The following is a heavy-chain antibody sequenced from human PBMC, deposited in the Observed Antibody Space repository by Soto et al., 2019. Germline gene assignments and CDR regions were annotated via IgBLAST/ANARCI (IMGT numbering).Heavy chain of an antibody. CDR2: IIPIFGTA. CDR3: AREGAMVTFDP. D-gene: IGHD5-18*01. J-gene: IGHJ5*02. V-gene: IGHV1-69*13. CDR1: GGTFSSYA. Sequence: ASVKVSCKASGGTFSSYAISWVRQAPGQGLEWMGGIIPIFGTANYAQKFQGRVTIAADESTSTAYMELSSLRSEDTAVYYCAREGAMVTFDPWGQGTLVTVSS.